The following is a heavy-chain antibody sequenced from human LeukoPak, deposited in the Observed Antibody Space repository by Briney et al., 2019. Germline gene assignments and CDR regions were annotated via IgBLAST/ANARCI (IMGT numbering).Heavy chain of an antibody. D-gene: IGHD4-17*01. J-gene: IGHJ4*02. CDR1: GGSFSGYY. Sequence: SETLSLTCAVYGGSFSGYYWSWIRQPPGKGLEWIGEINHSGSTNYNPSLKSRVTISVDTSKNQFSLKLSSVTAADTAVYYCARGVTVTTFDYWGQGTLVTVSS. CDR3: ARGVTVTTFDY. CDR2: INHSGST. V-gene: IGHV4-34*01.